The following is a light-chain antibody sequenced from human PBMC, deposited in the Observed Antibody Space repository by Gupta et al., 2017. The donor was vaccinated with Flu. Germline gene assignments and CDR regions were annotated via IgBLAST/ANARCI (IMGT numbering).Light chain of an antibody. CDR2: AAS. CDR1: QDINIY. J-gene: IGKJ3*01. CDR3: QQVNSYPG. Sequence: DIQLTQSPSFLSASVGDRVTITCRASQDINIYLAWYQQKPGKAPKLLIYAASTLQSGVPSRFSGSGSGTEFTLTINSLQPEDFATYYCQQVNSYPGFGPGTKVDVK. V-gene: IGKV1-9*01.